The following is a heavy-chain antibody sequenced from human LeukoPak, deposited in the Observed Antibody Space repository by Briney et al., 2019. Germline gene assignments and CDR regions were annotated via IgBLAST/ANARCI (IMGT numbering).Heavy chain of an antibody. CDR3: ARLAGYFYDSSGYPKPSSLIDF. J-gene: IGHJ4*02. D-gene: IGHD3-22*01. CDR2: IYYSGGT. Sequence: SETLSLTCTVSGGSISSTNYYWGWIRQPPGKGLECIGTIYYSGGTYYSPSLKSRVTISVDTSKNQFSLKLSSVTAADTAMYYCARLAGYFYDSSGYPKPSSLIDFWGQGTLVTVSS. CDR1: GGSISSTNYY. V-gene: IGHV4-39*01.